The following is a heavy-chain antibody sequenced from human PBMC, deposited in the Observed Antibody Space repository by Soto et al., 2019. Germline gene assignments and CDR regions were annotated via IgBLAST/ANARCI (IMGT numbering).Heavy chain of an antibody. CDR3: AKSTGGTANGMGV. CDR2: ISWNSGTI. D-gene: IGHD2-8*02. J-gene: IGHJ6*02. Sequence: GGSLRLSCAASGFTLSRYTMHWVRQAPGKGLEWVSGISWNSGTIGYADSVKGRFTISRDNAKNSLYLQMNSLRAEDTALYYCAKSTGGTANGMGVWGQGTTVTVS. V-gene: IGHV3-9*01. CDR1: GFTLSRYT.